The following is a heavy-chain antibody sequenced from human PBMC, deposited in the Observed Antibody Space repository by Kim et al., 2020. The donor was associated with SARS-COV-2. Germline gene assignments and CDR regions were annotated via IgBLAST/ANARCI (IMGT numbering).Heavy chain of an antibody. CDR2: IYWDDDS. Sequence: SGPTLVNPTQTLTLTCTCSGFLVARTGVGVGWIRQPPGKALEWLALIYWDDDSRYSPSLKDRLTITKDTSKNQVLLTVTNVDPVDTATYYCAHRSSLKGVFDIWGQGTMVTVSS. J-gene: IGHJ3*02. D-gene: IGHD2-8*01. CDR3: AHRSSLKGVFDI. CDR1: GFLVARTGVG. V-gene: IGHV2-5*02.